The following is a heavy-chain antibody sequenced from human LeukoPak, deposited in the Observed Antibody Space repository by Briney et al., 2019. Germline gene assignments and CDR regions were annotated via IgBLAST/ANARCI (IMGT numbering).Heavy chain of an antibody. J-gene: IGHJ6*03. V-gene: IGHV1-69*05. CDR3: ASSGSSGFYYYYMDV. D-gene: IGHD3-22*01. CDR1: GGTFSSYA. Sequence: SVKVSCKASGGTFSSYAISWVRQAPGQGLEWMGGIIPIFGTANYAQKFQGRVTITTDESTSTAYMALSSLRSEDTAVYYCASSGSSGFYYYYMDVLGKGTTVTVSS. CDR2: IIPIFGTA.